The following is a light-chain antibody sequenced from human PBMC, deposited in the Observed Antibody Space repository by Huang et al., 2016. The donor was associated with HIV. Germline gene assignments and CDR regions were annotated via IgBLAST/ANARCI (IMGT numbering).Light chain of an antibody. Sequence: AIRITQSPSSLSASTGDRVTITCRASQDISNYLAWYQQKPGEAPKLLIFAASTLQSGVPSRFSGGGSGTDFTLTINCLQSEDLATYFCQQYDTYPHTFGQGTRLEMK. J-gene: IGKJ5*01. V-gene: IGKV1-8*01. CDR2: AAS. CDR1: QDISNY. CDR3: QQYDTYPHT.